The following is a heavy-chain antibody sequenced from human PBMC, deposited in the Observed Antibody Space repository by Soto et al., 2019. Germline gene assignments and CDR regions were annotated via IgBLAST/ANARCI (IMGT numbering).Heavy chain of an antibody. Sequence: QVQLVESGGGVVQPGRSLRLSCAASGFTFSNYGMHWVRQAPGKGLEWVAIISYDGSKIYYADSVKGRFTISRDNSKNTLYLQLNSLRTYDTAVYYSAKPAQPYSAPYYFDYWGQGTLVTVSS. V-gene: IGHV3-30*18. CDR2: ISYDGSKI. CDR3: AKPAQPYSAPYYFDY. CDR1: GFTFSNYG. J-gene: IGHJ4*02. D-gene: IGHD4-4*01.